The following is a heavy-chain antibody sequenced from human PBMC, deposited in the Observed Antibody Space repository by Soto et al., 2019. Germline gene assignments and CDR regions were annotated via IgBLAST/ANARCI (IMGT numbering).Heavy chain of an antibody. V-gene: IGHV3-23*01. CDR3: TTDRLYYYDSSGYPGDAFDI. CDR2: IIDSGGST. D-gene: IGHD3-22*01. Sequence: GGSLRLSCAASGFTFSTYSMNWVRQAPGKGLEWVSDIIDSGGSTYYADSVKGRFTISRDDSKNTLYLQMNSLKTEDTAVYYCTTDRLYYYDSSGYPGDAFDIWGQGTMVTVSS. J-gene: IGHJ3*02. CDR1: GFTFSTYS.